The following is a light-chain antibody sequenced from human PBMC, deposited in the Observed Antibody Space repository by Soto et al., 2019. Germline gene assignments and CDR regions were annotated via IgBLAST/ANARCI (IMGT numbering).Light chain of an antibody. V-gene: IGLV1-44*01. CDR3: EAWDDSLNGWV. Sequence: QSVLTQPPSASGTPGQRVTISCSGSSSNIGSNTVNWYQHLPGTAPKLLIYSNNQRPSGVPDRFSGSKSGTSASLAVSGLQSEDDADYYCEAWDDSLNGWVFGGGTQLTVL. J-gene: IGLJ3*02. CDR1: SSNIGSNT. CDR2: SNN.